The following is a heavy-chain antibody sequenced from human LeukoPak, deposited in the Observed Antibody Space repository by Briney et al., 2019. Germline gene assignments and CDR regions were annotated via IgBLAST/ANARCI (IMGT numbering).Heavy chain of an antibody. J-gene: IGHJ4*02. CDR3: ARHYYDSSGYYYFDY. CDR2: IYYSGST. Sequence: KSSETLSLTCTVSGGSISSGDYYWSWIRQPPGKGLEWIGYIYYSGSTYYNPSLKSRVTISVDTSKDQFSLKLSSVTAADTAVYYCARHYYDSSGYYYFDYWGQGTLVTVSS. V-gene: IGHV4-30-4*01. D-gene: IGHD3-22*01. CDR1: GGSISSGDYY.